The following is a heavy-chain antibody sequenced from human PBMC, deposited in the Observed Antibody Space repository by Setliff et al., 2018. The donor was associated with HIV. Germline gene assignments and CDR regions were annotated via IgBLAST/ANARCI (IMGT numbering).Heavy chain of an antibody. V-gene: IGHV5-51*01. CDR1: GYSFTSYW. CDR2: IYPGDSDT. D-gene: IGHD2-21*01. J-gene: IGHJ6*02. CDR3: ARLSHRVYYYGMDV. Sequence: GESLKISCKGSGYSFTSYWIGWVRQMPGKGLEWMGIIYPGDSDTRYSPSFQGQVTISAGKSISTAYLHWGSLKASDSAMYYCARLSHRVYYYGMDVWGQGTTVTVSS.